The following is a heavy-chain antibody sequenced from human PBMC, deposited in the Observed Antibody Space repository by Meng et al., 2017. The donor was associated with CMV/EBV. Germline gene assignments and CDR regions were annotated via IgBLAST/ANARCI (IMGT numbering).Heavy chain of an antibody. D-gene: IGHD4-23*01. CDR2: ISSSSSYI. CDR1: GFTFSSYS. CDR3: ARELPNSLADY. V-gene: IGHV3-21*01. Sequence: GGFLRLSCAASGFTFSSYSMNWVRQAPGKGLEWVSSISSSSSYIYYADSVKGRFTISRDNAKNSLYLQMNSLRAEDTAVYYCARELPNSLADYWGQGTLVTVSS. J-gene: IGHJ4*02.